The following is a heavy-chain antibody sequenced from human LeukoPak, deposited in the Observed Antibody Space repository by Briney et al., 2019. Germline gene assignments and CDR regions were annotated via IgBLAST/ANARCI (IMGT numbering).Heavy chain of an antibody. CDR3: AKDLVSLAPDTYFEY. V-gene: IGHV3-30*18. CDR2: ITYDGYYK. J-gene: IGHJ4*02. D-gene: IGHD2-8*01. CDR1: GFTFTKYG. Sequence: TGGSLRLSCAASGFTFTKYGMHWVRQAPGKGLEWVALITYDGYYKYYSDSVKGRFTISSDTSKNTLYLQMNSLRAEDKAVYYCAKDLVSLAPDTYFEYWGQGTLVTVSS.